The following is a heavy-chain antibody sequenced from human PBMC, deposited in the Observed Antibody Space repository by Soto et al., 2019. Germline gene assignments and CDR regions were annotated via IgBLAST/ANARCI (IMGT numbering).Heavy chain of an antibody. V-gene: IGHV3-53*01. CDR1: GFTVSSNY. Sequence: QAGGSLRLSCAASGFTVSSNYMSWVRQAPGKGLEWVSVIYSGGSTYYADSVKGRFTISRDNSKNTLYLQMNSLRAEDTAVYYCARSFGAYYYGSGSSYFDYWGQGTLVTVSS. J-gene: IGHJ4*02. CDR3: ARSFGAYYYGSGSSYFDY. D-gene: IGHD3-10*01. CDR2: IYSGGST.